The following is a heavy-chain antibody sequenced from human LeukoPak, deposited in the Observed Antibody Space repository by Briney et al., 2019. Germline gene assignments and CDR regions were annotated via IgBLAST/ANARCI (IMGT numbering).Heavy chain of an antibody. CDR1: GFTFSNYW. V-gene: IGHV3-7*01. CDR2: INPDGIEM. CDR3: AVVQGSTVVVRTTSWYFDL. Sequence: GGSLRLSCAASGFTFSNYWMSWVRQAPGKGLEWVANINPDGIEMYYVDSVKGRFTISRDNGKNSLYLQINNLRADDTAAYYCAVVQGSTVVVRTTSWYFDLWGRGNLVTVS. D-gene: IGHD2-2*01. J-gene: IGHJ2*01.